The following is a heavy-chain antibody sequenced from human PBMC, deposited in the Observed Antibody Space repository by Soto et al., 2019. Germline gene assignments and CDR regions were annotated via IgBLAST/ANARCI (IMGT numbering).Heavy chain of an antibody. V-gene: IGHV1-69*13. D-gene: IGHD2-15*01. CDR2: IIAMFETV. Sequence: SVKISCKASGGTFDNYAVSWVRQAPGQGLEWMGGIIAMFETVNYAQRFQGRLTIAADESTSAAYMELTSLTSADTAIYFCARGPRSGYYGMDVWGKGTTVTVSS. CDR1: GGTFDNYA. J-gene: IGHJ6*04. CDR3: ARGPRSGYYGMDV.